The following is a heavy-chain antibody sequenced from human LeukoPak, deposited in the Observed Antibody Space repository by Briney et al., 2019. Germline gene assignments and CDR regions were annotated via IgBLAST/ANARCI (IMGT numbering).Heavy chain of an antibody. CDR1: GYTFTSYG. CDR2: ISALNGNT. J-gene: IGHJ4*02. CDR3: ARVVWYDILPGYEYYFDY. Sequence: ASVKVSCKASGYTFTSYGISWVRQAPGQGMEWMGWISALNGNTNYAQKLQGTVTMTTDTSTSTAYMELRSLRSDDTAVYYCARVVWYDILPGYEYYFDYWGQGTLDSISS. V-gene: IGHV1-18*01. D-gene: IGHD3-9*01.